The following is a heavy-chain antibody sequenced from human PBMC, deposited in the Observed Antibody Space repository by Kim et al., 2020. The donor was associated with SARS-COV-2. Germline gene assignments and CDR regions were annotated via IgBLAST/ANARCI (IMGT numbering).Heavy chain of an antibody. D-gene: IGHD3-22*01. CDR2: IYTSGST. CDR1: GGSISSYY. Sequence: SETLSLTCTVSGGSISSYYWSWIRQPAGKGLEWIGRIYTSGSTNYNPSLKSRVTMSVDTSKNQFSLKLSSVTAADTAVYYCARGDGSSGYYRPFDYWGQGTLVTVSS. J-gene: IGHJ4*02. CDR3: ARGDGSSGYYRPFDY. V-gene: IGHV4-4*07.